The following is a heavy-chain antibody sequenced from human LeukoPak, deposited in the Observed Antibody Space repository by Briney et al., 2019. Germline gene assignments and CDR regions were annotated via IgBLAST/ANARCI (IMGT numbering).Heavy chain of an antibody. J-gene: IGHJ1*01. CDR1: GGSISSSSYY. CDR3: ARRRYYDATGYLD. Sequence: SETLSLTCTISGGSISSSSYYWDWIRQYPGKGLEWLGTIYYSGNTYYNASLKSRIFISVDTSNNQFSLRLSFVTAADPAEYYCARRRYYDATGYLDWGQGTLIIASS. CDR2: IYYSGNT. D-gene: IGHD3-22*01. V-gene: IGHV4-39*01.